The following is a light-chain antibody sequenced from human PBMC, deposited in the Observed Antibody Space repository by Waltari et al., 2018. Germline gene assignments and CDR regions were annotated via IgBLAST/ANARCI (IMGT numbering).Light chain of an antibody. CDR2: QDS. Sequence: SYELTQPPSVSVSPGQTASITCSGDKLGDKYACWYQEKPGQSPGLVIYQDSKRPSGIPERFSGSNSGNTATLTISGTQAMDEADYYCQAWDSSTECVVFGGGTKLTVL. CDR1: KLGDKY. J-gene: IGLJ2*01. CDR3: QAWDSSTECVV. V-gene: IGLV3-1*01.